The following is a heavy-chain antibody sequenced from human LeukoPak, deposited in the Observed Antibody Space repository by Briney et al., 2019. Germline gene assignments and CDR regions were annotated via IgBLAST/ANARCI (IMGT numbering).Heavy chain of an antibody. Sequence: GESLKISCKASGYDFSANWIGWVRQMPGKGREGMGVIICGGSDTRYSSSFQGQVTFSVDKSIKTVYLQWSSLKASDTAMYYCARPPHMAAANDAFDIWGQGTMVTVSS. V-gene: IGHV5-51*01. J-gene: IGHJ3*02. CDR1: GYDFSANW. D-gene: IGHD6-13*01. CDR2: IICGGSDT. CDR3: ARPPHMAAANDAFDI.